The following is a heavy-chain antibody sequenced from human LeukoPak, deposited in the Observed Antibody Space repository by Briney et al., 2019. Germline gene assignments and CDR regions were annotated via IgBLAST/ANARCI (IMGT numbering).Heavy chain of an antibody. CDR2: ISSSGSTI. CDR1: GFTFSSYE. J-gene: IGHJ4*02. V-gene: IGHV3-48*03. Sequence: PGGSLRLSCAASGFTFSSYEMNWVRQAPGKGLEWVSYISSSGSTIYYADSVKGRFTISRHNAKNSLYLQMNSLRAEDTAVYYCARGRMEGGFDYWGQGTLVTVSS. CDR3: ARGRMEGGFDY. D-gene: IGHD3-16*01.